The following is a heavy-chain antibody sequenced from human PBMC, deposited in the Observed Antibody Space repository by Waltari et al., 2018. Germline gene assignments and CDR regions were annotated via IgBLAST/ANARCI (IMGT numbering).Heavy chain of an antibody. Sequence: QVQLHQWGAELLKPSETLSLTCGVSGGSFNDYYWTWIRQPPGKGLEWIGEIHHSGTTDYNPSLNSRLTMSVDTSKKQISLKMSSVTAADTAVYYCARWDLHYGSSGFFYWGQGALVTVSS. J-gene: IGHJ4*02. CDR1: GGSFNDYY. D-gene: IGHD3-22*01. CDR3: ARWDLHYGSSGFFY. CDR2: IHHSGTT. V-gene: IGHV4-34*01.